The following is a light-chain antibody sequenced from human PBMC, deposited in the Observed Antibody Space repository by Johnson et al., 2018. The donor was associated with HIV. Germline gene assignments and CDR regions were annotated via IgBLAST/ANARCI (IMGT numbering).Light chain of an antibody. CDR3: GTWDSSLSVYV. CDR2: ENN. Sequence: QSALTQPPSVSAAPGQKVTISCSGSSFNIGNNYVSWYQQLPGTAPKLLIYENNKRPSGIPDRFSGSKSGTSATLGITGLQTGDEADYYCGTWDSSLSVYVFGTGTKVTVL. J-gene: IGLJ1*01. CDR1: SFNIGNNY. V-gene: IGLV1-51*02.